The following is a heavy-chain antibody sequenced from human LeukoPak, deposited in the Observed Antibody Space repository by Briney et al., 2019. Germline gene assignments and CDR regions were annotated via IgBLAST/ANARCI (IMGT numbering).Heavy chain of an antibody. CDR3: ARLTYGDYVWFDP. CDR1: GYSISSGYY. V-gene: IGHV4-38-2*01. Sequence: SETLSLTCAVSGYSISSGYYWGWLRQPPGKGLEWIGSIYHSGSTYYNPSLKSRVTISVETSKNQFSLKLSSVTAADTAVYYCARLTYGDYVWFDPWGQGTLVTVSS. J-gene: IGHJ5*02. CDR2: IYHSGST. D-gene: IGHD4-17*01.